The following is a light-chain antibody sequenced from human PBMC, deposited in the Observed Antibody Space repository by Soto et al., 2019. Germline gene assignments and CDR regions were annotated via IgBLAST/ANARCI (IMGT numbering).Light chain of an antibody. CDR1: QSVSSN. V-gene: IGKV3-15*01. Sequence: EIVMTQSPVTLSVSPGERATLSCRASQSVSSNLAWYQQKCGQAPRLLIYGASTRATGIPARFSGNGSGTAFTPTISSLQSEDFAIYYCQQYNNWTPYTFGQGTKLEIK. CDR2: GAS. J-gene: IGKJ2*01. CDR3: QQYNNWTPYT.